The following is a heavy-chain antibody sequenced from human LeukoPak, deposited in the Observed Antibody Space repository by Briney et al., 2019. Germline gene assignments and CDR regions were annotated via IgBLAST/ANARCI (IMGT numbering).Heavy chain of an antibody. J-gene: IGHJ4*02. Sequence: SQTLSLTCAVSGVSISSGGYSWSWIRQPPGKALEWIGYIYHSGSTYHSPSPKGRVTISVDRSKNQFSLKLSSVTAADTAVYYCARLDSSSWCGGGALDYWGQGTLVTVSS. V-gene: IGHV4-30-2*01. CDR1: GVSISSGGYS. D-gene: IGHD6-13*01. CDR3: ARLDSSSWCGGGALDY. CDR2: IYHSGST.